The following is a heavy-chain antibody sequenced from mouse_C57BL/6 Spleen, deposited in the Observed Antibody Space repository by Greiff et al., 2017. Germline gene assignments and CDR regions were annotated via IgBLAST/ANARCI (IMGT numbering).Heavy chain of an antibody. D-gene: IGHD4-1*01. CDR1: GYTFTSYW. J-gene: IGHJ4*01. CDR2: IHPNSGST. V-gene: IGHV1-64*01. CDR3: ARHLGRDYAMDY. Sequence: QVQLQQPGAELVKPGASVKLSCKASGYTFTSYWMHWVKQRPGQGLEWIGMIHPNSGSTNYNEKFKSKATLTVDKSSSTAYMQLSSLTSEDSAVYYCARHLGRDYAMDYWGQGTSVTVSS.